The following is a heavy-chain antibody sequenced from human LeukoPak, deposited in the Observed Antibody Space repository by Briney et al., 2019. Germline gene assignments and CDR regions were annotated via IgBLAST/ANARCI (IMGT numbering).Heavy chain of an antibody. CDR3: ARASVEHSIVAGDYFDY. CDR1: GYSINNAHY. J-gene: IGHJ4*02. CDR2: ISQSAIA. V-gene: IGHV4-38-2*01. Sequence: SETLPLTCAVSGYSINNAHYWAWIRQPPGKGLEWIGNISQSAIASYNPSLKSRVTISLDTSNNHFSLDLRSVTAADTAVYFCARASVEHSIVAGDYFDYWGQGTLVTVSS. D-gene: IGHD1/OR15-1a*01.